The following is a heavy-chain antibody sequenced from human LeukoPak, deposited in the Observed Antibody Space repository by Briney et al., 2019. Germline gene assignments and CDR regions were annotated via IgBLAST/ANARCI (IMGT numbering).Heavy chain of an antibody. CDR1: GGTFSSYA. D-gene: IGHD4-17*01. CDR2: IIPILGIA. CDR3: ARVGWVWARDYGDYQAQ. Sequence: GASVKVSCKASGGTFSSYAISWVRQAPGQGLEWMGRIIPILGIANYAQKFQGRVTITADKSTSTAYMELSSLRSEDTAVYYCARVGWVWARDYGDYQAQWGQGTLVTVSS. V-gene: IGHV1-69*04. J-gene: IGHJ4*02.